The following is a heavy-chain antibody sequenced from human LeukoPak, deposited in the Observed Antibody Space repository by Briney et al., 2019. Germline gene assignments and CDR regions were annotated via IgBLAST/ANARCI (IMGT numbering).Heavy chain of an antibody. Sequence: GGSLRLSCAASGFTFDDYAMHWVRQAPGKGLEWVSLISGDGGSTYYADSVKGRFTISRDNRKNSLYLQMNSLRTEDTALYYCAKDFYYYDSSGYFFDYWGQGTLVTVSS. D-gene: IGHD3-22*01. V-gene: IGHV3-43*02. CDR3: AKDFYYYDSSGYFFDY. CDR2: ISGDGGST. CDR1: GFTFDDYA. J-gene: IGHJ4*02.